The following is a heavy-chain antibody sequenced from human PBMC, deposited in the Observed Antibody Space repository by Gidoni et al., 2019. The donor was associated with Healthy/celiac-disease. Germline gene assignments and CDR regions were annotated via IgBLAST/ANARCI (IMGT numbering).Heavy chain of an antibody. CDR2: IYPGDSDT. CDR3: ARRGAYCSSTSCYGGGAFDI. D-gene: IGHD2-2*01. CDR1: GYSFTSYW. Sequence: EVQLVQSGAEVKKPGESLKISCKGSGYSFTSYWIGWVRQMPGKGLEWMGIIYPGDSDTRYSQSFQGQVTISADKSISTAYLQWSSLKASDTAMYYCARRGAYCSSTSCYGGGAFDIWGQGTMVTVSS. J-gene: IGHJ3*02. V-gene: IGHV5-51*01.